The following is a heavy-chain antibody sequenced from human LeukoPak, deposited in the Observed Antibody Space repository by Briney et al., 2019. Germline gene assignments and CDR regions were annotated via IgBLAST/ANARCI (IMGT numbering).Heavy chain of an antibody. CDR2: ISDSSSSI. D-gene: IGHD6-25*01. CDR3: ARGTQYSSARDWFDP. CDR1: GLPFNNYG. V-gene: IGHV3-21*01. Sequence: PGGSLRLSCIVSGLPFNNYGFHWFRQAPGKGLEWVSSISDSSSSIFYADSVKGRFTISRDNAKNSLYLQMNSLRAEDTAVYYCARGTQYSSARDWFDPWGQGTLVTVSA. J-gene: IGHJ5*02.